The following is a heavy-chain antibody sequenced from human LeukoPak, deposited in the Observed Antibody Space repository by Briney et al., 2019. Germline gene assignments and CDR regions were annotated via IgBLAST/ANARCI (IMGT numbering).Heavy chain of an antibody. CDR1: GYTFTSYG. CDR3: ARNRGPEYPPTATDY. V-gene: IGHV1-18*01. CDR2: ISAYNGNT. Sequence: ASVKVSCKASGYTFTSYGISWVRQAPGQGLEWMGGISAYNGNTNYAQKLQGRVTMTTDTSTSTAYMELRSLRSDATAVYYCARNRGPEYPPTATDYWGQGTLVTVSS. D-gene: IGHD7-27*01. J-gene: IGHJ4*02.